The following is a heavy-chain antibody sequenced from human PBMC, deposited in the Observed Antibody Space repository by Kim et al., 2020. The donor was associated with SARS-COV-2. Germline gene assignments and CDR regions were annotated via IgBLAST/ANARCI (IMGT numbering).Heavy chain of an antibody. CDR3: TREGYYSALDV. V-gene: IGHV3-21*01. CDR2: ITSRSENI. Sequence: GGSLRLSCAASGFTLSSYSMKWVRQAPGKGLEWVSFITSRSENIHYADSVKGRFTISRDNAKNSVFLQMNSLRAEDTAVYYCTREGYYSALDVWGQGTTVTVSS. J-gene: IGHJ6*02. CDR1: GFTLSSYS.